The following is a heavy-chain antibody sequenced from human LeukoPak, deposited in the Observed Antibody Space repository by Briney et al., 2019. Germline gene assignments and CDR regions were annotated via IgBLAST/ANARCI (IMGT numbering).Heavy chain of an antibody. CDR2: IRSKANSYAT. CDR1: GFTFSGSA. CDR3: TGTYSSSLYYYYMDV. J-gene: IGHJ6*03. D-gene: IGHD6-13*01. V-gene: IGHV3-73*01. Sequence: GGSLRLSCAASGFTFSGSAMHWVRQASGKGLEWVGRIRSKANSYATAYAASVKGRFTISRDDSKNTAYLQMNSLKTEDTAVYYCTGTYSSSLYYYYMDVWGKGTTVTVSS.